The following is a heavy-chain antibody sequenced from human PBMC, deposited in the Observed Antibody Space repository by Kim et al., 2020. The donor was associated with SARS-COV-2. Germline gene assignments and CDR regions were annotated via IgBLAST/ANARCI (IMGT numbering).Heavy chain of an antibody. D-gene: IGHD1-26*01. Sequence: GGSLRLSCAASGFTFSSYGMHWVRQAPGKGLEWVAVIWCDGSNKYYADSVKGRFTISRDNSKNTLYLQMNSLRAEDTAVYYCARDLLVGATSYGMDVWGQATTVTVSS. CDR1: GFTFSSYG. J-gene: IGHJ6*02. CDR3: ARDLLVGATSYGMDV. V-gene: IGHV3-33*01. CDR2: IWCDGSNK.